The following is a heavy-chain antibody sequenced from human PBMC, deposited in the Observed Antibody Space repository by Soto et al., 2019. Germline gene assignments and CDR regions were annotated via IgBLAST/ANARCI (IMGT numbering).Heavy chain of an antibody. CDR3: ARDLTEATGTRESAY. Sequence: QVQLQESGPGLVKPSGTLSLTCAVSGGSISSSNWWSWVRQPPGKGLEWIGEIYHSGSTNYNPSLKRRFTMSVDKSKTQFSLKLTSVTAADTAVYYCARDLTEATGTRESAYWGQGTLVTVSS. J-gene: IGHJ4*02. D-gene: IGHD6-13*01. CDR2: IYHSGST. V-gene: IGHV4-4*02. CDR1: GGSISSSNW.